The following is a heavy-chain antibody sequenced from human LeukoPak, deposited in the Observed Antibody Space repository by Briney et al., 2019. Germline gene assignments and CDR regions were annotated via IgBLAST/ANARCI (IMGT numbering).Heavy chain of an antibody. CDR1: GFTFSSYW. D-gene: IGHD1-14*01. V-gene: IGHV3-7*01. J-gene: IGHJ4*02. CDR3: AREGPSELDY. CDR2: IKQDGSEK. Sequence: PGGSLRLSCAASGFTFSSYWMSWVRQAPGKGLEWVSNIKQDGSEKYCVDSVKGRFTISRDNPKNSLYLQMNSLRAEDTAVYYCAREGPSELDYWGQGTLVTVSS.